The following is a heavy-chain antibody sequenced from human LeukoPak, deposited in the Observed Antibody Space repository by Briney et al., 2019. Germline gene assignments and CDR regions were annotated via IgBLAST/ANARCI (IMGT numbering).Heavy chain of an antibody. CDR3: ARVGGGYSYGPPDH. D-gene: IGHD5-18*01. CDR2: ISSSGSTI. V-gene: IGHV3-48*03. J-gene: IGHJ4*02. Sequence: GGSLRLSCAASGFTFSSYEMNWVRQAPGKGLEWVSYISSSGSTIYYADSVKGRFTISRDNAKNSLYLQMNSLRAEDTALYYCARVGGGYSYGPPDHWGQGTLVTVPS. CDR1: GFTFSSYE.